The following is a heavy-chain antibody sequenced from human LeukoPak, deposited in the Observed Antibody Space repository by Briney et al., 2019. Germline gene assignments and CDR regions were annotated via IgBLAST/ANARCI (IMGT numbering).Heavy chain of an antibody. Sequence: SETLSLTCTVSGGSISSDYWSWIRQPPGKGLEWIGYIYYSGSTNYNPSLKSRVTISVGTSKNQFSLKLSSVTAADTAVYYCARDTRLYSSGWIFFDYWGQGTLVTVSS. V-gene: IGHV4-59*01. CDR2: IYYSGST. CDR1: GGSISSDY. D-gene: IGHD6-19*01. J-gene: IGHJ4*02. CDR3: ARDTRLYSSGWIFFDY.